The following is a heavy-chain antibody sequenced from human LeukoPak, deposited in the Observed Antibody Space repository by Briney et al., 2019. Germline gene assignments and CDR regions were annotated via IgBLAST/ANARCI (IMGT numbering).Heavy chain of an antibody. CDR2: IKQDGSDK. CDR1: GFTFSSYW. D-gene: IGHD6-19*01. J-gene: IGHJ4*02. Sequence: GGSLRLSCAASGFTFSSYWMSWVRQAPGKGLEWVANIKQDGSDKYYVDSVKGRFTISRDNAKNSLDLQMNSLRAEDTAVYYCARDLNPAGYSSGWATCAYWGQGTVVTVSS. V-gene: IGHV3-7*05. CDR3: ARDLNPAGYSSGWATCAY.